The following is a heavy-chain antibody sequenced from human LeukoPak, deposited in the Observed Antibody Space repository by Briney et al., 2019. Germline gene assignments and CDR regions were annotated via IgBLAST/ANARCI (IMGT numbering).Heavy chain of an antibody. D-gene: IGHD6-19*01. CDR2: IYYSGST. CDR3: ARGIISGWYVYYCYYMDV. Sequence: SETLSLTCTVSGGSISSYYWSWIRQPPGKGLEWIGYIYYSGSTNYNPSLKSRVTISVDTSKNQFSLKLSSVTAADTAVYYCARGIISGWYVYYCYYMDVWGKGTTVTVSS. CDR1: GGSISSYY. V-gene: IGHV4-59*01. J-gene: IGHJ6*03.